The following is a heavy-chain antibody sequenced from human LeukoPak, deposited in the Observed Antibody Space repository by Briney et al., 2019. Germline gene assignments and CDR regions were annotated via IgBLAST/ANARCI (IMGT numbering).Heavy chain of an antibody. D-gene: IGHD3-10*01. CDR2: TYYRSKGYT. CDR3: ARLGSGSNY. V-gene: IGHV6-1*01. CDR1: GDSVSSNSAA. Sequence: SQTLSLTCAISGDSVSSNSAAWIWIRQSPSRGLEWLGRTYYRSKGYTEYAVSVKSRITINPDTSKNQLPLQLSSVNPEDTAVYYCARLGSGSNYWGQGTLVTVSS. J-gene: IGHJ4*02.